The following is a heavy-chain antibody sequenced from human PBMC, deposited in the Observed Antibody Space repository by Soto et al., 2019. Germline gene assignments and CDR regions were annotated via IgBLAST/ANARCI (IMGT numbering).Heavy chain of an antibody. D-gene: IGHD2-8*01. CDR2: MLYSGLT. CDR3: APLPVSLSVPYGIHV. J-gene: IGHJ6*02. Sequence: LSLACSVSGYSVSSSDYYWAWIRQPPGKELEWIGSMLYSGLTYYNPSLKTRVTLSVDTYKNQFLLRLNYVTASDTAVYYCAPLPVSLSVPYGIHVWGQGTTVTVSS. V-gene: IGHV4-39*01. CDR1: GYSVSSSDYY.